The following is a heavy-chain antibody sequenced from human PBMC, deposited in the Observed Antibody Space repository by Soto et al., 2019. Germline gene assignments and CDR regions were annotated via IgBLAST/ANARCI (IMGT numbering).Heavy chain of an antibody. CDR3: ARDYGPYGQQLANNWFDP. J-gene: IGHJ5*02. CDR2: TYYRSKWYN. D-gene: IGHD6-13*01. V-gene: IGHV6-1*01. CDR1: GDSVSRNSAA. Sequence: PSQTLSLTCAISGDSVSRNSAAWNWIRQSPSRGLEWLGRTYYRSKWYNDYAVSVKSRITINPDTSKNQFSLQLNSVTPEDTAVYYCARDYGPYGQQLANNWFDPWGQGTLVTVSS.